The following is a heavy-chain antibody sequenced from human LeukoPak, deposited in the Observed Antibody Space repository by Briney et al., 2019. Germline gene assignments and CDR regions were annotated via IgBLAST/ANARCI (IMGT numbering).Heavy chain of an antibody. CDR3: ARNHYDSSGYYSGWLYY. D-gene: IGHD3-22*01. J-gene: IGHJ4*02. Sequence: PGGSLRLSCAASGFTFSSYAMSWVRQAPGKGLEWVSAISGSGGSTYYADSVKGRFTISRDNSKNTLYLQMNSLRAEDTAVYYCARNHYDSSGYYSGWLYYRGQGTLVTVSS. V-gene: IGHV3-23*01. CDR2: ISGSGGST. CDR1: GFTFSSYA.